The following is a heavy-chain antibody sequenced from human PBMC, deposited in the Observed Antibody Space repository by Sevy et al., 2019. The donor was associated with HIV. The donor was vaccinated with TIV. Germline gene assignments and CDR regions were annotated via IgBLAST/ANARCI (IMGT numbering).Heavy chain of an antibody. J-gene: IGHJ6*02. Sequence: GGSLRLSCAASGFTFSSYGMHWVRQAPGKGLEWVAVISYDGSNKYYEDTVKGRFTISRDKSKNTLYQQMNSRRAEDTAVYYCAREYCSGGSCYSADYGMDVWGQGTTVTVSS. CDR2: ISYDGSNK. D-gene: IGHD2-15*01. CDR3: AREYCSGGSCYSADYGMDV. V-gene: IGHV3-30*04. CDR1: GFTFSSYG.